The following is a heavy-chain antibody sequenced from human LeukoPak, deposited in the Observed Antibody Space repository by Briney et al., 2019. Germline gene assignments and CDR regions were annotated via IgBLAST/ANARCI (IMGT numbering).Heavy chain of an antibody. Sequence: SGGSLRLSCAASGFTFSSYAMSWVRQAPGKGLEWVSVISGSGGSTYYAVSVKGRFTISRDNSKNTLYLQMNSLRAEDTAVYYCAKRDLAMVGSRSFCDYWGQGTLVTVSS. CDR3: AKRDLAMVGSRSFCDY. D-gene: IGHD5-18*01. J-gene: IGHJ4*02. CDR2: ISGSGGST. V-gene: IGHV3-23*01. CDR1: GFTFSSYA.